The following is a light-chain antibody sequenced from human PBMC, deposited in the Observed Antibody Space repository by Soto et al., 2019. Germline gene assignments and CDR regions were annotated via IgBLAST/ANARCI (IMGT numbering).Light chain of an antibody. Sequence: DIVMTQSPDSLAVSLGERATINCKSSQSVLYSSNNKNYLAWYQQKPGQHPKLLIYWASTRESGVPDRFSGSGSGTDFTLTISSLQAEDVAVYYCQQYYSTPWTFGQGNKVEIK. J-gene: IGKJ1*01. CDR3: QQYYSTPWT. CDR2: WAS. V-gene: IGKV4-1*01. CDR1: QSVLYSSNNKNY.